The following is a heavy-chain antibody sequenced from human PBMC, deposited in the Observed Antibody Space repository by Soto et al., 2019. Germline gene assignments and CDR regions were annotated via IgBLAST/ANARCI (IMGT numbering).Heavy chain of an antibody. CDR2: IYHSGST. J-gene: IGHJ4*02. D-gene: IGHD6-19*01. CDR1: GGSSSSGGYS. Sequence: PSETLSLTCAVSGGSSSSGGYSWSWIRQPPGKGLEWIGYIYHSGSTYYNPSLKSRVTISVDRSKNQFSLKLSSVTAADTAVYYCARAGGLGAVAADYSGQGTLVTVSS. CDR3: ARAGGLGAVAADY. V-gene: IGHV4-30-2*01.